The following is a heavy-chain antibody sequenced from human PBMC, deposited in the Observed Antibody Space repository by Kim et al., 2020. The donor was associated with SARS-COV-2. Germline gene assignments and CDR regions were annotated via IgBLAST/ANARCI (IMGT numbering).Heavy chain of an antibody. CDR1: GGSISSSSYY. D-gene: IGHD4-17*01. Sequence: SETLSLTCTVSGGSISSSSYYWGWIRQPPGKGLEWIGSIYYSGSTYYNPSLKSRVTISVDTSKNQFSLKLSSVTAADTAVYYCARHTTVTTFDYWGQGTLVTVSS. J-gene: IGHJ4*02. V-gene: IGHV4-39*01. CDR3: ARHTTVTTFDY. CDR2: IYYSGST.